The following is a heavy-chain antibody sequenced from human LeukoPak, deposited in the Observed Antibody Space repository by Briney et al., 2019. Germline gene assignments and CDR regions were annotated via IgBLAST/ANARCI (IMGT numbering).Heavy chain of an antibody. Sequence: PGGSLRLSCAASGFTFSSYAVSWVRQAPGKGLEWVSAISGSGGSTYYADSVKGRFTISRDNSKNTLYLQMNSLRAEDTAVYYCATNRGSGWYYFDYWGQGTLVTVSS. D-gene: IGHD6-19*01. CDR1: GFTFSSYA. V-gene: IGHV3-23*01. J-gene: IGHJ4*02. CDR2: ISGSGGST. CDR3: ATNRGSGWYYFDY.